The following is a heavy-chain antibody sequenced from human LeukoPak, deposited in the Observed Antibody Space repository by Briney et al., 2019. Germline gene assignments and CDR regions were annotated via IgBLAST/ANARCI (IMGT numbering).Heavy chain of an antibody. Sequence: ASVTVSCKASGYTFTSYYMHWVRQAPGQGLAWMGIINPSGGSTSYAQKFQGRVTMTRDTSTSTVYMELSSLRSEDTAVYYCARDPAMVRGGDYYGMDVWGKGTTVTVSS. CDR2: INPSGGST. J-gene: IGHJ6*04. D-gene: IGHD3-10*01. V-gene: IGHV1-46*01. CDR3: ARDPAMVRGGDYYGMDV. CDR1: GYTFTSYY.